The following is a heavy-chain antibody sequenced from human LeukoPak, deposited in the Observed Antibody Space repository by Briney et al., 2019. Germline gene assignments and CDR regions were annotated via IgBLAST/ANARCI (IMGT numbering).Heavy chain of an antibody. Sequence: SETLSLTCSVSGGSISGYCWTWIRQPAGKGLEWIGSGTTNYNPSLKSRVTMSVDRSKNQLSLKLRSVTAADTAVYYCARNHGRDAFDIWGQGTLVTVSS. CDR2: GTT. CDR1: GGSISGYC. D-gene: IGHD4-17*01. V-gene: IGHV4-4*07. CDR3: ARNHGRDAFDI. J-gene: IGHJ3*02.